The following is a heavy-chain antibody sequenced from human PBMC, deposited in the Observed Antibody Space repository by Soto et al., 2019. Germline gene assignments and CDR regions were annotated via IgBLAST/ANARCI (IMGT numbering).Heavy chain of an antibody. CDR2: ISHDGTNR. CDR1: GFAFNIYA. V-gene: IGHV3-30-3*01. CDR3: ARSSGVPTPDFDY. D-gene: IGHD3-3*01. Sequence: XGALILSCTAAGFAFNIYAIHWVRQAPGKGLEWVAVISHDGTNRYYTDSVRGRFTISRDNSKNTVYLEMDSLRADDTAVYYCARSSGVPTPDFDYWGQGTLVTVSS. J-gene: IGHJ4*02.